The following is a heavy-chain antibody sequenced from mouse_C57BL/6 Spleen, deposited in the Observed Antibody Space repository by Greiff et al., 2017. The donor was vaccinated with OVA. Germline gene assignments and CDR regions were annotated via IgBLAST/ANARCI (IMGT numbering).Heavy chain of an antibody. CDR3: ARGVRAVRADY. CDR1: GYTFTSYW. Sequence: QVQLQQSGAELVRPGSSVKLSCKASGYTFTSYWMDWVKQRPGQGLEWIGNIYPSDSETHYNQKFKDKATLTVDKSSSTAYMQLSSLTSEDSAVYYCARGVRAVRADYWGQGTTLTVSS. D-gene: IGHD3-3*01. CDR2: IYPSDSET. V-gene: IGHV1-61*01. J-gene: IGHJ2*01.